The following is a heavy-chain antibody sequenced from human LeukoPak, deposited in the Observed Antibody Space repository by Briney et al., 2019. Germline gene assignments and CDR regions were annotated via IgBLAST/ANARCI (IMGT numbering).Heavy chain of an antibody. J-gene: IGHJ1*01. CDR2: ISGSGGST. Sequence: PGGSLRLSCAASGFTFSSYAMSWVRQAPGKGLEWVSAISGSGGSTYYADSVKGRFTISRDNSKNTLYLQMNSLRAEDTAVYYCAKAIYSGSYYGLYFQHWGQGTLVTVSS. CDR3: AKAIYSGSYYGLYFQH. CDR1: GFTFSSYA. V-gene: IGHV3-23*01. D-gene: IGHD1-26*01.